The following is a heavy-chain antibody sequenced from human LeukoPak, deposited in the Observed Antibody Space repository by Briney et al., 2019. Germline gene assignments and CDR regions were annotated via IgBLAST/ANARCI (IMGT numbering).Heavy chain of an antibody. V-gene: IGHV4-34*01. Sequence: SETLPLTCAVYGGSSSGYYWSWIRQPPGKGLEWIGEINHSGSTNYNPSLKSRVTISVDTSKNQFSLKLSSVTAADTAVYYCARRRVVTASFDDWVQGTLLSVSS. CDR2: INHSGST. D-gene: IGHD2-21*02. J-gene: IGHJ4*02. CDR1: GGSSSGYY. CDR3: ARRRVVTASFDD.